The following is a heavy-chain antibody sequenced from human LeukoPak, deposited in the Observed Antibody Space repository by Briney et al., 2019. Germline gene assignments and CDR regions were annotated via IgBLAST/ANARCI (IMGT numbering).Heavy chain of an antibody. CDR2: IKQDGSEK. CDR3: ARDGTYTGYDPDFDI. D-gene: IGHD5-12*01. V-gene: IGHV3-7*04. CDR1: GFTFSRFW. Sequence: GGSLRLSCAASGFTFSRFWMSWVRQAPGKGMEWVANIKQDGSEKYYVDSVKGRFTISRDNAKNSLYLQTNRLRAEDTAVFYCARDGTYTGYDPDFDIWGQGTLVTVSS. J-gene: IGHJ4*02.